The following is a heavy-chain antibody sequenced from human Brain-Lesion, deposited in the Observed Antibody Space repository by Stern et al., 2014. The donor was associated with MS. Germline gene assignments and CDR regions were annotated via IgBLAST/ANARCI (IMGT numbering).Heavy chain of an antibody. V-gene: IGHV3-9*01. J-gene: IGHJ4*02. CDR3: ARDITGSSAYFAY. CDR2: ISWNSGSI. Sequence: EVHLVESGGDLVQPGRSLRLSCAAFGFTFDDYAMHWVRQAPGKGLGWVAGISWNSGSIGYADSVKGRFTPSRDNAYSSLYLQMNSLRPEDTALYYCARDITGSSAYFAYWGQGTLVTVSS. D-gene: IGHD1-14*01. CDR1: GFTFDDYA.